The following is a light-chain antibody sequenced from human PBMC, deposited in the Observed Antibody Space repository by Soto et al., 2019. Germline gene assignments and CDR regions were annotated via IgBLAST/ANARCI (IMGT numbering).Light chain of an antibody. CDR2: AAS. CDR1: QSISTY. V-gene: IGKV1-39*01. CDR3: HQNSNLPPCT. J-gene: IGKJ1*01. Sequence: DILMTQSPPSLSASVGDTVTITCRASQSISTYLAWYQVKPKKAPKVLIYAASTRPDGVPSRFSGSGSGTHFTLTSNSLQPEDFATYYCHQNSNLPPCTFGQGTKVEIK.